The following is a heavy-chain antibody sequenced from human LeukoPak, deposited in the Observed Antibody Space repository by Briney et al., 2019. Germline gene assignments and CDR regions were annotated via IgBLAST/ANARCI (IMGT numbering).Heavy chain of an antibody. CDR1: GGSFRAYY. D-gene: IGHD6-19*01. CDR3: ARGRSSGLSSSIDN. CDR2: INRSGST. J-gene: IGHJ4*02. Sequence: SETLSLTCAVYGGSFRAYYWSWIRQSPGKGLEWIGEINRSGSTNYTPSLKSRVTMSLDTSKNQFSLRLKSVTAADTALYYCARGRSSGLSSSIDNWGQGTLATVSS. V-gene: IGHV4-34*01.